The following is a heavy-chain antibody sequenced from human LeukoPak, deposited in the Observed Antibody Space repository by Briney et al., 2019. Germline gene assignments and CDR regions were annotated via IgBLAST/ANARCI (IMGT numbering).Heavy chain of an antibody. J-gene: IGHJ4*02. V-gene: IGHV3-30*02. D-gene: IGHD6-19*01. Sequence: PGGSLRLSCAASGFTFSSYGMHWVRQAPGKGLEWVAFIRYDGSNKYYADSVKGRFTISRDNSKNTLYLQMNSLRAEDTAVYYCAKGGVRIAVAGTKFDYWGQGTLVTVSS. CDR2: IRYDGSNK. CDR1: GFTFSSYG. CDR3: AKGGVRIAVAGTKFDY.